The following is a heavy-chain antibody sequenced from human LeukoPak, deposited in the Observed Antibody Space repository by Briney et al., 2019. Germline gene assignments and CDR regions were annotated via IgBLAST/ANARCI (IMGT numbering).Heavy chain of an antibody. Sequence: SGGSLRLSCAASGFTGSNNYVSWVRQAPGKGLEWVSVIYSGGSTYYADSVKGRFTISRDNSKNTLYLQMNSLRAEDTAVYYCARGYSSGWYRELNAFDIWGQGTMVTVSS. CDR3: ARGYSSGWYRELNAFDI. CDR1: GFTGSNNY. CDR2: IYSGGST. D-gene: IGHD6-19*01. V-gene: IGHV3-53*01. J-gene: IGHJ3*02.